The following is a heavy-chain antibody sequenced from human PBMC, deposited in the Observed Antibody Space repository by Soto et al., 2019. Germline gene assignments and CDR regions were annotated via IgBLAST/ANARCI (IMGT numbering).Heavy chain of an antibody. CDR3: AKIMGDVATIYYYYMDV. CDR2: ISGSGGST. Sequence: GGSLRLSCAASGFTFSSYAMSWVRQAPGKGLEWVSAISGSGGSTYYVDSVKGRFTISRDNSKNTLYLQMNSLRAEDTAVYYCAKIMGDVATIYYYYMDVWGKGTTVTVSS. CDR1: GFTFSSYA. D-gene: IGHD5-12*01. V-gene: IGHV3-23*01. J-gene: IGHJ6*03.